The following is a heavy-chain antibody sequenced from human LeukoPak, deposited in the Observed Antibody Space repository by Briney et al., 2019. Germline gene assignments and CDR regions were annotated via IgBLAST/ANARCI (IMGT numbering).Heavy chain of an antibody. J-gene: IGHJ4*02. CDR2: INHSGST. CDR3: ARYRVGAPFDY. V-gene: IGHV4-34*01. D-gene: IGHD1-26*01. CDR1: GGSSSGYY. Sequence: SETLSLTCAVYGGSSSGYYWSWIRQPPGKGLEWIGEINHSGSTNYNPSLKSRVTISVDTSKNQFSLKLSSVTAADTAVYYCARYRVGAPFDYWGQGTLVTVSS.